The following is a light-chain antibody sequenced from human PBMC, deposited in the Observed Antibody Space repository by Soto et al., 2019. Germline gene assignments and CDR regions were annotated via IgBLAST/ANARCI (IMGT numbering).Light chain of an antibody. V-gene: IGLV2-14*01. CDR3: SSYTSSSTPNWV. Sequence: QSALTQPASVSGSPGQSITISCTGTSSDVGGYNYVSWYQQHPGKAPKLMIYEVSNRPSGVSNRFSGSKSGNTASLTISGLQAEDEADYYCSSYTSSSTPNWVFGGGTQLT. CDR1: SSDVGGYNY. CDR2: EVS. J-gene: IGLJ3*02.